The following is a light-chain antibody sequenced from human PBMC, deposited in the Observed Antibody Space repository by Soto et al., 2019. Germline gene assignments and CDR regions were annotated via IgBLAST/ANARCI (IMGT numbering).Light chain of an antibody. Sequence: QSVLTQPPSASGTPGQRVTISCSGSSTNIGSSHVYWYQQLPGTAPKLLVYSNYERPSGVPDRFSGSQSGTSASLAISELRSEDEADYYCATWDDSLSAWVFGGGTKLTVL. CDR2: SNY. CDR1: STNIGSSH. CDR3: ATWDDSLSAWV. J-gene: IGLJ3*02. V-gene: IGLV1-47*02.